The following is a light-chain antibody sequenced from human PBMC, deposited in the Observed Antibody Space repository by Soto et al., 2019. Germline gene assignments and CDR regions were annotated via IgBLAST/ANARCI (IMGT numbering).Light chain of an antibody. V-gene: IGLV2-14*03. CDR3: SSYTSSSVL. J-gene: IGLJ2*01. Sequence: QSALTQPASVSGSPGQSITISCTGTSRDVGGYNYVSWYQQHPGEAPKLMIYDVSNRPSGVSNRFSGSKSGNTASLTVSGLQAEDEADYYCSSYTSSSVLFGGGTKLTVL. CDR1: SRDVGGYNY. CDR2: DVS.